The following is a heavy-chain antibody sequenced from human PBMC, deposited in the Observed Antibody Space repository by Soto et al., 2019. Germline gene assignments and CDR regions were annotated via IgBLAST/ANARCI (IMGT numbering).Heavy chain of an antibody. J-gene: IGHJ3*02. CDR2: INAGTGQV. CDR3: ARVMAVKAFDI. Sequence: SSVKVSCKASGYIFTRCGIHWGRQAPGQGLEWVGWINAGTGQVKYSQKFKGRVSLTRDTSASTDYMELSGMKSEDTAVYYCARVMAVKAFDIWGQGTKVTVSS. D-gene: IGHD2-21*01. CDR1: GYIFTRCG. V-gene: IGHV1-3*01.